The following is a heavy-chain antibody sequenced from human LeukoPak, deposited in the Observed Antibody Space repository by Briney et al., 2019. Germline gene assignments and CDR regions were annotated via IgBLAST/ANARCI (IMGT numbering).Heavy chain of an antibody. J-gene: IGHJ5*02. CDR1: GFTFRNYW. CDR2: ISSSSNYI. V-gene: IGHV3-21*01. Sequence: GGSLRLSCAASGFTFRNYWMHWVRQAPGKGLEWVSSISSSSNYIHYADSVKGRFTISRDNAKNSLYLQMNSLRAEDTAVYYCTRSDWFDPWGQGTLVTVSS. CDR3: TRSDWFDP.